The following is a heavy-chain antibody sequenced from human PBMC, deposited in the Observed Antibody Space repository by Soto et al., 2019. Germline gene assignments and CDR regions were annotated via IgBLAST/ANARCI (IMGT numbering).Heavy chain of an antibody. J-gene: IGHJ5*02. CDR3: ARAHYDYVWRSYRRNWFDP. Sequence: LETLSLTYCFDGGSGGGYGWSWIRQPPGKWLEWIVEINHSGSTNYNPSLKSRVTISVDTSKNQFSLKLSSVTAADTAVYYCARAHYDYVWRSYRRNWFDPWGQGTLVTVSS. CDR1: GGSGGGYG. V-gene: IGHV4-34*01. D-gene: IGHD3-16*02. CDR2: INHSGST.